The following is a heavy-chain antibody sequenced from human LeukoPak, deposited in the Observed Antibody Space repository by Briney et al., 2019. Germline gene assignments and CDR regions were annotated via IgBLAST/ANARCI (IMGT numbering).Heavy chain of an antibody. CDR3: ANYCSSSSCHTRRAFDI. V-gene: IGHV4-4*07. D-gene: IGHD2-2*02. Sequence: SETLSLTCTVSGGSISSYYWSWIRQPAGKGLEWIGRIYTSGSTNYNPSLKSRVAISVDTSKNQFSLKLSSVTAADTAVYYCANYCSSSSCHTRRAFDIWGQGTMVTVSS. CDR2: IYTSGST. CDR1: GGSISSYY. J-gene: IGHJ3*02.